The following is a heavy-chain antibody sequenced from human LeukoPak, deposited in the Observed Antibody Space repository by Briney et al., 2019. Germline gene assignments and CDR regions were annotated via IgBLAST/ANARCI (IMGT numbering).Heavy chain of an antibody. Sequence: GGSLRLSCAASGFTFSSYAISWGRQAPGKGLEWVSAISGSGGSTYYADSVKRRFTISRDNSKNPLYLQMNSLRAEDTAVYYCAKDLSPPGYYYSYYMDVWGKGTTVTVSS. CDR1: GFTFSSYA. CDR3: AKDLSPPGYYYSYYMDV. J-gene: IGHJ6*03. CDR2: ISGSGGST. D-gene: IGHD3-9*01. V-gene: IGHV3-23*01.